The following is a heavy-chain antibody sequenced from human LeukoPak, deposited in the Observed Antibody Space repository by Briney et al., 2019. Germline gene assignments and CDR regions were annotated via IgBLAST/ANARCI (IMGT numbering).Heavy chain of an antibody. CDR1: GGSFRGYY. Sequence: SETLSLTCAVYGGSFRGYYWSWIRQPPGKGLEWIGYMYYSGSTNYNPSLKSRVTISVDTSKNQFSLKVTSVTAADTAVEYCAGGGGVVAPKVAGSGMEYYYYYYMDVWGKGTTVTISS. D-gene: IGHD2-15*01. J-gene: IGHJ6*03. CDR2: MYYSGST. CDR3: AGGGGVVAPKVAGSGMEYYYYYYMDV. V-gene: IGHV4-59*01.